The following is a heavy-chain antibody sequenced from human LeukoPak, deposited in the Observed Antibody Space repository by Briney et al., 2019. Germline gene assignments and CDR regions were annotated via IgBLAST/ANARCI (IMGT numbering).Heavy chain of an antibody. CDR3: ARGDYYASLRDAFDI. CDR2: INTDTGNP. Sequence: ASVKVSCKASGYTFTNYAMNWVRQAPGQGLEWMGWINTDTGNPTYVQGFTGRFVFSLDTSVNTAYLQITGLNAEDTAVYYCARGDYYASLRDAFDIWGQGTLVTVSS. J-gene: IGHJ3*02. CDR1: GYTFTNYA. V-gene: IGHV7-4-1*02. D-gene: IGHD3-10*01.